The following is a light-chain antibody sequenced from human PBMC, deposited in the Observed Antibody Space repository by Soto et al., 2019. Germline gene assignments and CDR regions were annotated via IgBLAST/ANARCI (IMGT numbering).Light chain of an antibody. V-gene: IGKV1-39*01. J-gene: IGKJ2*01. CDR2: AAS. Sequence: DIQMTQSPSSLSASVGDRVTITCRASQSISAYLNWYQHKPGKAPKLLIYAASSLQSGVPSRFSGSGSETDFTLTIHSLQPEDYATYYCQQSYSTRGYTFGQGTKVEIK. CDR1: QSISAY. CDR3: QQSYSTRGYT.